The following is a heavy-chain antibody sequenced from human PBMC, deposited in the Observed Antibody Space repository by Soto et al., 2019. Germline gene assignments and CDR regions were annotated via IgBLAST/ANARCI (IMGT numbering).Heavy chain of an antibody. J-gene: IGHJ4*02. V-gene: IGHV1-3*01. CDR2: INAGNGNT. D-gene: IGHD3-10*01. CDR3: ARPGAYGTAHY. CDR1: GYTFTSYA. Sequence: ASVKVSCKDSGYTFTSYAMHWVRQAPGQRLEWMGWINAGNGNTKYSQKFQGRVTITRDTSASTAYMELSSLRSEDTAVYYCARPGAYGTAHYWGQGTLVTVSS.